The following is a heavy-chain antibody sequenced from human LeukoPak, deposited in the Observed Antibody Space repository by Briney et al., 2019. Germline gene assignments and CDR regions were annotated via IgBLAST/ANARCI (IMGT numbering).Heavy chain of an antibody. CDR3: ARDNYCSSTSCYYFDY. J-gene: IGHJ4*02. CDR1: GGFISSYY. V-gene: IGHV4-4*07. CDR2: IYTSGST. Sequence: SETLSLTCTVSGGFISSYYWSWIRQPAGKGLEWIGRIYTSGSTNYNPSLKSRVTISVDTSKNQFSLKLSSVSAADTAVFYCARDNYCSSTSCYYFDYWGQGTLVTVSS. D-gene: IGHD2-2*01.